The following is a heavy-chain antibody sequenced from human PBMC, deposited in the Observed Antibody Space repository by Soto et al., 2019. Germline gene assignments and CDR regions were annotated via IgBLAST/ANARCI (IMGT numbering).Heavy chain of an antibody. CDR1: GGSISRYY. CDR3: ARVPDY. V-gene: IGHV4-59*12. CDR2: MYNTGST. Sequence: SETLSLTCTVSGGSISRYYWSWIRQPPGKGLEWIGYMYNTGSTYYNPSLKSRVTISVDRSKNQFSLKLSSVTAADTAVYYWARVPDYWGQGTLVTVSS. J-gene: IGHJ4*02.